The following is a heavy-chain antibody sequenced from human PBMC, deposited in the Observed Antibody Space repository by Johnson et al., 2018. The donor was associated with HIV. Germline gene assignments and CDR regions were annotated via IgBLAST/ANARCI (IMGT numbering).Heavy chain of an antibody. D-gene: IGHD3-3*01. CDR1: GFSVSSYY. CDR2: ISSGGDT. Sequence: VQLVESGGGLVQPGGSLTLSCAAPGFSVSSYYMTWVRQAPGKGLDWVSVISSGGDTYYADSVKGRLTISRDNSKNTLYLQKNSLRAEDTAVYYWARGSPYYNLWSGYVDAFDIWGQGTMVTVSS. V-gene: IGHV3-66*02. J-gene: IGHJ3*02. CDR3: ARGSPYYNLWSGYVDAFDI.